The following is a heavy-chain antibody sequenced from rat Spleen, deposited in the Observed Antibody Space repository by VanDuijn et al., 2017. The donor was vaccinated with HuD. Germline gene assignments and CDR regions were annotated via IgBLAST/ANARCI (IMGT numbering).Heavy chain of an antibody. Sequence: EVQLVESGGGLVQPGRSLKLSCAASGFTFSDYGMAWVRQAPKKGLEWVATIIYDGSSTYYRDSVKGRFTISRDNAESTLYLQMDSLRSEDTATYYCARRHYGYTDYFDYWGQGVMVTVSS. CDR3: ARRHYGYTDYFDY. J-gene: IGHJ2*01. CDR2: IIYDGSST. CDR1: GFTFSDYG. D-gene: IGHD1-9*01. V-gene: IGHV5-29*01.